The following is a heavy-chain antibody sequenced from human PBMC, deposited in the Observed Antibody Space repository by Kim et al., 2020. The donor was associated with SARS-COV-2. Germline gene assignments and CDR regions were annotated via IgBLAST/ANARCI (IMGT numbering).Heavy chain of an antibody. D-gene: IGHD5-18*01. J-gene: IGHJ4*02. CDR3: TTTLQLWLREDY. CDR2: IKSKTDGGTT. CDR1: GFTFSNAW. V-gene: IGHV3-15*01. Sequence: GGSLRLSCAASGFTFSNAWMSWVRQAPGKGLEWVGRIKSKTDGGTTDYAAPVKGRFTISRDDSKNTLYLQMNSLKTEDTAVYYCTTTLQLWLREDYWGQGTLVTVSS.